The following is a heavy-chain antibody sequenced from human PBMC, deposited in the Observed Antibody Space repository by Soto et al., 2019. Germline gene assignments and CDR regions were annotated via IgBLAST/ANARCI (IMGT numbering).Heavy chain of an antibody. CDR2: IYSGGST. J-gene: IGHJ4*02. CDR1: GFTVYSNY. CDR3: ARDYADYVLGYFDY. D-gene: IGHD4-17*01. Sequence: LRLSYAASGFTVYSNYISWVRQAPGKGLEWVSVIYSGGSTYYADSVKGRFTISRDNSKNTLYLQMNSLRAEDTAVYYCARDYADYVLGYFDYWGQGTLVTVSS. V-gene: IGHV3-53*01.